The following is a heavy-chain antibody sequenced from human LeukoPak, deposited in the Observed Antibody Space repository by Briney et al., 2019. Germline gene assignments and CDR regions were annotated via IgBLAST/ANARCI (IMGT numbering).Heavy chain of an antibody. J-gene: IGHJ6*03. CDR3: ARSTAMEQYYYYMDV. CDR2: ISYDGSNK. Sequence: GGSLRLSCAASGFTFSSYAMHWVRQAPGKGLEWVAVISYDGSNKYYADSAKGRFTISRDNSKNTLYLQMNSLRAEDTAVYYCARSTAMEQYYYYMDVWGKGTTVTVSS. CDR1: GFTFSSYA. V-gene: IGHV3-30*04. D-gene: IGHD5-18*01.